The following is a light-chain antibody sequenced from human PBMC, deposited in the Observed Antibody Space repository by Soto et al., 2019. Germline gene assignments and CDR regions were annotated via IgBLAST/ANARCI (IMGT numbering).Light chain of an antibody. Sequence: QSALTQPPSASXSPGQSVTISCTGTSSDIGAYNYVSWFQQHPGEAPKLIISEVNKRPSGVPDRFSGSKSGNTASLTVSGLQAEDEADYYCTSYGGRDNLMFGGGTKLTVL. V-gene: IGLV2-8*01. CDR2: EVN. CDR3: TSYGGRDNLM. CDR1: SSDIGAYNY. J-gene: IGLJ3*02.